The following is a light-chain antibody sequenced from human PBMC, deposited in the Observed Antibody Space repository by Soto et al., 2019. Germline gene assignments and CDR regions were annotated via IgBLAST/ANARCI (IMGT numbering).Light chain of an antibody. J-gene: IGKJ4*01. CDR1: QSVLYSSKNKNY. V-gene: IGKV4-1*01. Sequence: DIVMTQSPDSLSVSLGERATINCKSSQSVLYSSKNKNYLAWYQQKPGQPPKLLIYWASTRESGVPDRFSGSGSGTDFTLTISSLQAEDVAVYYCQQYYPTPLLTFRGGTKVEI. CDR3: QQYYPTPLLT. CDR2: WAS.